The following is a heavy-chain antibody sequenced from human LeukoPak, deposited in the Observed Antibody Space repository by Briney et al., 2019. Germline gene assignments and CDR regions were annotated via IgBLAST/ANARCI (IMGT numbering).Heavy chain of an antibody. CDR1: GGSFSDYF. D-gene: IGHD2-2*01. V-gene: IGHV4-34*01. CDR3: ARDVVVVPAAIHYGMDV. J-gene: IGHJ6*02. CDR2: INHSGRT. Sequence: ASETLSLTCAVYGGSFSDYFWGWIRQPPGKGLEWIGEINHSGRTYYNPSLKSRVTTSVATSKNQFSLNLSSVTAADTAVYYCARDVVVVPAAIHYGMDVWGQGTTVTVSS.